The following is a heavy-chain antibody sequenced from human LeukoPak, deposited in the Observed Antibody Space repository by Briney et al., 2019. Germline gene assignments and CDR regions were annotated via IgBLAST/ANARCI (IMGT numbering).Heavy chain of an antibody. Sequence: GGSLRLSCAASGFTFSDYYMSWIRQAPGKGLEWVSSISSSSSYIYYADSVKGRFTISRDNAKNSLYLQMNSLRAEDTAVYYCARDPAYYYDSSAGMDVWGQGTTVTVSS. V-gene: IGHV3-11*06. J-gene: IGHJ6*02. CDR2: ISSSSSYI. D-gene: IGHD3-22*01. CDR3: ARDPAYYYDSSAGMDV. CDR1: GFTFSDYY.